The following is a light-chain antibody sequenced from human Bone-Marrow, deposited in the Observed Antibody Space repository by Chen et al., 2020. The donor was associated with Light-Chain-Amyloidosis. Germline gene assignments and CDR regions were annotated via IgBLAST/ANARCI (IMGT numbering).Light chain of an antibody. Sequence: SYVLTQPSSVSVAPGQTATIACGGNNIGSASVHWYQQKPGQAPLLVVYDDSDRHSGIPERLSGSHSGNTATLTISRVEAGDEADYYCQVWDRSSDRPVFGGGTKLTVL. CDR1: NIGSAS. CDR2: DDS. V-gene: IGLV3-21*02. CDR3: QVWDRSSDRPV. J-gene: IGLJ3*02.